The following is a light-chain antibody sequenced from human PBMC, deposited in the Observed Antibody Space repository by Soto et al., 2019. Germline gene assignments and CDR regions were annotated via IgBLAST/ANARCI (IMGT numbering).Light chain of an antibody. CDR1: QSVSSSY. Sequence: EIVLTQSPGTLSLSPGERATLSCRASQSVSSSYLAWYQQKPGQAPRLLIYGASSRATGIPERFSGSGSGTDFTLTISSLEREDCAVYYCQQNGSSPTLTFGGGTKVEIK. J-gene: IGKJ4*01. CDR2: GAS. V-gene: IGKV3-20*01. CDR3: QQNGSSPTLT.